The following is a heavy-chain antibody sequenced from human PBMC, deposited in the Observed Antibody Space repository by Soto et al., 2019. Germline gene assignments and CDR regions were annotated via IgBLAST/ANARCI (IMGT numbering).Heavy chain of an antibody. CDR3: ARWWYSSGWYPSFDY. CDR1: GYTFTSYG. CDR2: ISAYNGNT. Sequence: QVQLVQSGAEVKKPGASVKVSCKASGYTFTSYGISWVRQAPGQGLEWMGWISAYNGNTNYAQKLQGRVTMTTDTSKXTAYMELRRLRSDDTAVYYCARWWYSSGWYPSFDYWGQGTLVTVSS. D-gene: IGHD6-19*01. V-gene: IGHV1-18*01. J-gene: IGHJ4*02.